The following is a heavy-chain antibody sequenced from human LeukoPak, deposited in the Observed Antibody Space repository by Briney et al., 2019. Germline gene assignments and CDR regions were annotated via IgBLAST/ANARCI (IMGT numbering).Heavy chain of an antibody. CDR1: GYTFTIYY. V-gene: IGHV1-46*01. Sequence: GASVTVSFKASGYTFTIYYMHWVRQAPGQGREWMGIINPSGGSTSYSQKFQGRVTMTRDTSTSTVYMELSSLRSEDTAVYYCARAYSSSWYPYYYYGMDVWGQGTPVTVSS. J-gene: IGHJ6*02. CDR3: ARAYSSSWYPYYYYGMDV. D-gene: IGHD6-13*01. CDR2: INPSGGST.